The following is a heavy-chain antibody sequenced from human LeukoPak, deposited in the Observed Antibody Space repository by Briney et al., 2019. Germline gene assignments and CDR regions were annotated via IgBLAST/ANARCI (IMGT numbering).Heavy chain of an antibody. Sequence: PGGSLRLSCAASGFTFSSYSMNWVRQAPGKGLEWVSSISSSSSYIYYADSVEGRFTISRDNAKNSLYLQMNSLRAEDTAVYYCARDRCSSTSCYVTYWGQGTLVTVSS. CDR2: ISSSSSYI. CDR1: GFTFSSYS. V-gene: IGHV3-21*01. D-gene: IGHD2-2*01. CDR3: ARDRCSSTSCYVTY. J-gene: IGHJ4*02.